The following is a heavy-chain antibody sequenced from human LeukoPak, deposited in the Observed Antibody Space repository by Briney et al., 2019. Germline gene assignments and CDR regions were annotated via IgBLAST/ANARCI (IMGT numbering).Heavy chain of an antibody. V-gene: IGHV4-39*07. CDR3: ARVQYDGSGSYYMVDP. CDR1: GGSISSSSYY. Sequence: SETLSLTCTVSGGSISSSSYYWGWIRQPPGKGLEWIGSIYYSGSTYYNPSLKSRITISVDTSKDQFSLKLSSVTAADTAVYYCARVQYDGSGSYYMVDPWGQGTLVTVSS. D-gene: IGHD3-10*01. J-gene: IGHJ5*02. CDR2: IYYSGST.